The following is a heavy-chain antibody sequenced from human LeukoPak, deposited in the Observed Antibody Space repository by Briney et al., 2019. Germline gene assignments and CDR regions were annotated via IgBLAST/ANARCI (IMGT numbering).Heavy chain of an antibody. D-gene: IGHD3-22*01. CDR3: AKSVGYSYDSSGYYWLGTFDS. V-gene: IGHV3-23*01. Sequence: GGSLRLSCVGSGFSVSTSPMSWVRQAPGKGLEWVSGISGGGGNRYYADSVKGLFTISRDDSRNTLNLQMNSLRDDDTATYYCAKSVGYSYDSSGYYWLGTFDSWGQGILVTVSS. J-gene: IGHJ4*02. CDR1: GFSVSTSP. CDR2: ISGGGGNR.